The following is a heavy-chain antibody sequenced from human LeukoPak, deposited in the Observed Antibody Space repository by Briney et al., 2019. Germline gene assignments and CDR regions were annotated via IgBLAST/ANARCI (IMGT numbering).Heavy chain of an antibody. V-gene: IGHV3-30*18. J-gene: IGHJ4*02. CDR1: GFTFSSYG. Sequence: GGSLRLSCAASGFTFSSYGMHWVRQAPGKGLEWVAVISYDGSNKYYADSVKGRFTISRDNSKNTLYLQMNSLRAEDTAVYYCAKENYDFWSGSNLGYFDYWGQGTLVTVSS. D-gene: IGHD3-3*01. CDR3: AKENYDFWSGSNLGYFDY. CDR2: ISYDGSNK.